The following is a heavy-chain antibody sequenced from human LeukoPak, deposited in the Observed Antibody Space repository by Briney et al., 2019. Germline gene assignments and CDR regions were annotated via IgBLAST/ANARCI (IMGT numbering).Heavy chain of an antibody. CDR1: GFTFSSYG. J-gene: IGHJ6*02. Sequence: GGSLRLSCAASGFTFSSYGMHWVRQAPGKGLEWVAVISYDGSNKYYADSVKGRFTISRDNSKNTLYLQMNSLRAEDTAVYYCARGGSLWFGELDYYGMDVWGQGTTVTVSS. CDR2: ISYDGSNK. V-gene: IGHV3-30*03. D-gene: IGHD3-10*01. CDR3: ARGGSLWFGELDYYGMDV.